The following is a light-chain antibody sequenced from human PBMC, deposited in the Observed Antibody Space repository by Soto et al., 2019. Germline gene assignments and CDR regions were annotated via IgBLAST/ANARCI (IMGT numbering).Light chain of an antibody. V-gene: IGKV1-33*01. CDR3: QHYNNLPPFT. CDR2: GAS. CDR1: EDIRTS. Sequence: DIQMTQSPSSLSASVGARVSITCQASEDIRTSLSWFQHKPGRAPKLLNYGASYLETGVPSRFRGSGSGTDFALTISSLQPEDIATYYCQHYNNLPPFTFGPGTIVDVK. J-gene: IGKJ3*01.